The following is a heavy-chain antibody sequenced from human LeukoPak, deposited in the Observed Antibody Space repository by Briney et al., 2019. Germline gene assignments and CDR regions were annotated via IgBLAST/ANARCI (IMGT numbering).Heavy chain of an antibody. CDR2: VSYDGSNK. J-gene: IGHJ6*03. Sequence: PGGSLRLSCAASGFIFSNYGMHWVRQAPGKGLEWVAVVSYDGSNKYYADSVKGRFTISRDNSKNTLYLQMGSLRAEDMAVYYCARDRVESSSWYEYYYYYYMDVWGKGTTVTVSS. CDR3: ARDRVESSSWYEYYYYYYMDV. D-gene: IGHD6-13*01. V-gene: IGHV3-30*03. CDR1: GFIFSNYG.